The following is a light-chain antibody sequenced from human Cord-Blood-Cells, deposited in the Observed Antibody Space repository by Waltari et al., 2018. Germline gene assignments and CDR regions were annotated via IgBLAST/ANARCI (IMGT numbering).Light chain of an antibody. Sequence: QSALTQPPSASGSPGQPVTISCTGPGSAVGGYNYVSWYQQHPGKAPKLMIYEVSKRPSGVPDRFSGSKSGNTASLTVSGLQAEDEADYYCSSYAGSNNLVFGGGTKLTVL. CDR2: EVS. CDR1: GSAVGGYNY. CDR3: SSYAGSNNLV. V-gene: IGLV2-8*01. J-gene: IGLJ2*01.